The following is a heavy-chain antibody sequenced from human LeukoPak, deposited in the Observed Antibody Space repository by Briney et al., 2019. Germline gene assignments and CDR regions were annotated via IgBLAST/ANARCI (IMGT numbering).Heavy chain of an antibody. V-gene: IGHV4-34*01. Sequence: SETLSLTCAVYGGSFSGYYWSWIRQPPGKGLEWIGEINHSGSTNYNPSLKSRVTISVDTSKNQFSLKLSSVTAADTAVYYCAGPPRFSSSWYQHWGQGTLVTVSS. CDR2: INHSGST. J-gene: IGHJ1*01. CDR1: GGSFSGYY. D-gene: IGHD6-13*01. CDR3: AGPPRFSSSWYQH.